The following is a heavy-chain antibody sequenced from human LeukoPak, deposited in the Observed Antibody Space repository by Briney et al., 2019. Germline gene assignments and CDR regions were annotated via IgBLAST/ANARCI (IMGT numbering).Heavy chain of an antibody. V-gene: IGHV4-34*01. CDR2: INHSGST. J-gene: IGHJ4*02. CDR1: GGSFSGYS. CDR3: ARDPIAAAGRVVDY. Sequence: SETLSLTCAVYGGSFSGYSWSWIRQPPGKGLEWIGEINHSGSTNYNPSLKSRVTISVDTSKNQFSLKLSSVTAADTAVYYCARDPIAAAGRVVDYWGQGTLVTVSS. D-gene: IGHD6-13*01.